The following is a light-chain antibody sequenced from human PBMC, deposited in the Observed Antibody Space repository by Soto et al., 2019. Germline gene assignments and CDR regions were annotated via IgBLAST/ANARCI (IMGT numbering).Light chain of an antibody. CDR2: AAS. Sequence: DIQMTQSPSSLSASVGDRVTITCRASQSISSYLNWYQQKPGKAPKLLIYAASSLQSGVPSRFSGSGSGTDFPLTISSLQPEDFATYYCQQSYRTPYTFGQGTKVDIK. J-gene: IGKJ2*01. CDR1: QSISSY. V-gene: IGKV1-39*01. CDR3: QQSYRTPYT.